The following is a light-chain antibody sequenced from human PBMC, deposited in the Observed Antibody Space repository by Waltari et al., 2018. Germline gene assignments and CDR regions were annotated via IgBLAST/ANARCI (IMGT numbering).Light chain of an antibody. CDR2: VNT. Sequence: QSVLTQPPSVSGAPGQRVTISCTGSSSNLGAGYDVHWYQHLPGTAPKLLIYVNTNRPPGVPYRISASKSGTSASLAITGLQAEDEADYYCQSYDSSLTAWVFGGGTKLTVL. CDR1: SSNLGAGYD. J-gene: IGLJ3*02. CDR3: QSYDSSLTAWV. V-gene: IGLV1-40*01.